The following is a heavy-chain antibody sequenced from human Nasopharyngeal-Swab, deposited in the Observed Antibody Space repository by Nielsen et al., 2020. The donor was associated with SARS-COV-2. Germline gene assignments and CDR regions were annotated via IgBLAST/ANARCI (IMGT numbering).Heavy chain of an antibody. CDR2: ISSSSSTI. Sequence: AGSLTLSCAASGFTFSSYSMNWVRQAPGKGLEWVSYISSSSSTIYYADSVKGRFTISRGHAKNSLYLQMNSLRDEDTAVYYCARAPQGYYYYYMDVWGKGTTVTVSS. V-gene: IGHV3-48*02. CDR1: GFTFSSYS. CDR3: ARAPQGYYYYYMDV. J-gene: IGHJ6*03.